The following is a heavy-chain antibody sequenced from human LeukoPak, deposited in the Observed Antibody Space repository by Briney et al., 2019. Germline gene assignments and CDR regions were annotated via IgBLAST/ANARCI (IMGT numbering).Heavy chain of an antibody. J-gene: IGHJ4*02. Sequence: GGSLRLSCAASGFTFSSYGMHWVRQAPGKGLEWVAVMWYDGSNKYYTDSVKGRFTISRDNSKNTLYLQMNSLRAEDTAVYYCARDSLEEYYFDYWGQGTLVTVSS. CDR3: ARDSLEEYYFDY. CDR2: MWYDGSNK. CDR1: GFTFSSYG. V-gene: IGHV3-33*01.